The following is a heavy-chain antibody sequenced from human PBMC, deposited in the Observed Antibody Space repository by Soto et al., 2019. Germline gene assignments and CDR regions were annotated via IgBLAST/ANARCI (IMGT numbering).Heavy chain of an antibody. CDR3: ARERSSIAVAGTLYYYGMDV. J-gene: IGHJ6*02. CDR1: GGTFSSYA. CDR2: IIPIFGTS. V-gene: IGHV1-69*13. D-gene: IGHD6-19*01. Sequence: SVKVSCKASGGTFSSYAISWVRQAPGQGLEWMGGIIPIFGTSHYAQKFQGRVTITADESTSTAYMELSSLRSEDTAVYYCARERSSIAVAGTLYYYGMDVWGQGTTVTVSS.